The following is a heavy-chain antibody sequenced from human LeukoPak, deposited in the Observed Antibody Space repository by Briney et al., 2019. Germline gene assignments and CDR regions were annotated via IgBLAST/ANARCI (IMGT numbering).Heavy chain of an antibody. Sequence: GGSLRLSCGASGFTFRRFGMHWVLQAPGNGLDWVTFIRTDGSNKYYADSVKGRFTISRDNSKNTLYLQMNSLRAEDTAVYYCAKDGDDSIEHWGQGTLVTVSS. J-gene: IGHJ4*02. CDR3: AKDGDDSIEH. CDR2: IRTDGSNK. V-gene: IGHV3-30*02. CDR1: GFTFRRFG. D-gene: IGHD3-22*01.